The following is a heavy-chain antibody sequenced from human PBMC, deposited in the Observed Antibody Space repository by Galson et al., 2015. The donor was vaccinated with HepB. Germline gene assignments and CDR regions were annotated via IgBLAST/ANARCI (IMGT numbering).Heavy chain of an antibody. CDR3: ARYPVSSSGYGY. D-gene: IGHD3-22*01. J-gene: IGHJ4*02. Sequence: SLRLSCAASGFTFSSYSMNWVRQAPGKGLEWVSSISSSSSYIYYADSVKGRFTISRDNSKNTLYLQMNSLRAEDTAVYYCARYPVSSSGYGYWGQGTLVTVSS. V-gene: IGHV3-21*01. CDR2: ISSSSSYI. CDR1: GFTFSSYS.